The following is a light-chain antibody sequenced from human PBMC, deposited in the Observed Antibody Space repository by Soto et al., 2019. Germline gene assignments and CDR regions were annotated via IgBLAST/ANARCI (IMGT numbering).Light chain of an antibody. V-gene: IGKV3-11*01. CDR2: DAS. CDR3: QQRSNWPS. J-gene: IGKJ2*01. Sequence: ELVLTQSPATMSLSPGARATLSCRASQSVSSYLAWYQQKPGQAPRLLIYDASNRATGIPARFSGSGSGTDFTLTISSLAPEDFAVYYCQQRSNWPSFGQGTKVDIK. CDR1: QSVSSY.